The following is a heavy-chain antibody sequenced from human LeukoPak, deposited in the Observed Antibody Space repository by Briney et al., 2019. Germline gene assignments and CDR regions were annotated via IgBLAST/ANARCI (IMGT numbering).Heavy chain of an antibody. CDR2: IYYSGST. V-gene: IGHV4-59*12. Sequence: PSETLSLTCTVSGGSISSYYWSWIRQPPGKGLEWIGYIYYSGSTNYNPSLKSRVTISVDTSKNQFSLKLSSVTAADTAVYYCARLYYYGSGSFRAFDIWGQGTMVTASS. CDR3: ARLYYYGSGSFRAFDI. CDR1: GGSISSYY. J-gene: IGHJ3*02. D-gene: IGHD3-10*01.